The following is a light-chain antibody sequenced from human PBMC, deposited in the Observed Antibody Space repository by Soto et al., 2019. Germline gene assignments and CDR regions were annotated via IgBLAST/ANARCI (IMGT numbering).Light chain of an antibody. J-gene: IGKJ1*01. Sequence: EIVLPPSPATLSVSPGGRATLSCRASQSVSRDLAWYQQTPGQAPRLLIYGASNTATGIPARFSGSGSGTEFTLTIDSLQSEDLALYDGQEYKNWPRWTGGQGTQVEI. CDR3: QEYKNWPRWT. CDR1: QSVSRD. V-gene: IGKV3-15*01. CDR2: GAS.